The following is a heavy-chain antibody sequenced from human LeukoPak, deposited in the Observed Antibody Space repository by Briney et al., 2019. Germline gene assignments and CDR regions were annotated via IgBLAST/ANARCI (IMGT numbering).Heavy chain of an antibody. Sequence: GGSLRLSCVASGFTFTSYTMNWVRQAPGKGLEWVSYISSSGSAKYYADSVRGRFTISRDNAKNSLYLQMNSLGAEDTAVYYCARGSQWDLLGSCDYWGQGTLVTVSS. CDR2: ISSSGSAK. V-gene: IGHV3-48*04. CDR3: ARGSQWDLLGSCDY. J-gene: IGHJ4*02. CDR1: GFTFTSYT. D-gene: IGHD1-26*01.